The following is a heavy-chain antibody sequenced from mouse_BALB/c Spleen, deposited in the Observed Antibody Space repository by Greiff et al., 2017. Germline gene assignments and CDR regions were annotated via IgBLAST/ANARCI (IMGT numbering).Heavy chain of an antibody. CDR3: ARRDGNYWIDY. V-gene: IGHV5-6-2*01. D-gene: IGHD2-1*01. J-gene: IGHJ2*01. Sequence: EVKVVESGGGLVKLGGSLKLSCAASGFTFSSYYMSWVRQTPEKRLELVAAINSNGGSTYYPDTVKGRFTISRDNAKNTLSLQMSSLKSEDTALYYCARRDGNYWIDYWGQGTTLTVSS. CDR2: INSNGGST. CDR1: GFTFSSYY.